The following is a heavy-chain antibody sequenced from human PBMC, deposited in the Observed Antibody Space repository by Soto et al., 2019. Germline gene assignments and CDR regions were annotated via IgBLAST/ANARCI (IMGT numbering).Heavy chain of an antibody. J-gene: IGHJ1*01. CDR1: GGSLRSFG. CDR2: IIPVFGRP. D-gene: IGHD5-12*01. Sequence: SVKVCCEASGGSLRSFGSSCLRQAPGQGLEWMGGIIPVFGRPNYAQRLRGRLTITADEYTNTGYMKLIDLRYEATAVYDRARVGSGYNFWAQGTKVTVSS. CDR3: ARVGSGYNF. V-gene: IGHV1-69*13.